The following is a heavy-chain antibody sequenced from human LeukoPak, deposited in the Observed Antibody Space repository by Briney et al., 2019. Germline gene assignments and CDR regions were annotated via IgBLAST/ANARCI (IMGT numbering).Heavy chain of an antibody. V-gene: IGHV3-30*02. CDR3: AKPDPYSGSYYYYFDY. CDR1: VFTFSSYV. CDR2: IRYDGSNN. J-gene: IGHJ4*02. Sequence: PGGSLRDSCAAPVFTFSSYVMHWVRQAPGKGLWWVAFIRYDGSNNYYADSVKGRFTISRDNSKNTLYLQMNSLRAEDTAVYYCAKPDPYSGSYYYYFDYWGQGTLVTVSS. D-gene: IGHD1-26*01.